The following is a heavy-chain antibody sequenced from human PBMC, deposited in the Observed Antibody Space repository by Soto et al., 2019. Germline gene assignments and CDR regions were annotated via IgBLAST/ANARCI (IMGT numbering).Heavy chain of an antibody. V-gene: IGHV3-21*01. J-gene: IGHJ4*02. CDR1: GFTFSSYS. D-gene: IGHD4-17*01. Sequence: VQLVESGGGLVKPGGSLRLSCAASGFTFSSYSMNWVRQAPGKGLEWVSSISSSSSYIYYADSVKGRFTISRDNAKNSLYLQMNSLRAEDTAVYYCAREGTVTTASFDYWGQGTLVTVSS. CDR2: ISSSSSYI. CDR3: AREGTVTTASFDY.